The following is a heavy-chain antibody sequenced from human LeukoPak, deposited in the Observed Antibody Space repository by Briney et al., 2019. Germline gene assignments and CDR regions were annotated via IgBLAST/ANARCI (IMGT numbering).Heavy chain of an antibody. Sequence: GGSLRLSCAASGFTFSSYSMNWVRQAPGKGLEWVSSISSSSTYIYYADSLKGRFTISRDNAKNSLSLQMNSLRAEDTAVYYCARDTHCSSTSCYNAFDVWGQGTMVTVSS. J-gene: IGHJ3*01. CDR2: ISSSSTYI. CDR1: GFTFSSYS. D-gene: IGHD2-2*02. CDR3: ARDTHCSSTSCYNAFDV. V-gene: IGHV3-21*01.